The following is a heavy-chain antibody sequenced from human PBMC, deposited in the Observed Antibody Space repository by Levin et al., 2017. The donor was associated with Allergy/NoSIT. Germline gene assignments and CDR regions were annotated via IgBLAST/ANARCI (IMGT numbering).Heavy chain of an antibody. CDR2: ISGSGGST. CDR3: VKGEGGGVSSIVLSDY. CDR1: GFTFNTYA. J-gene: IGHJ4*02. D-gene: IGHD3-16*01. Sequence: SCAASGFTFNTYAMTWVRQAPGKGLEWVSSISGSGGSTYYADSVKGRFTISRDNSKNTLYLQMNSLRAEDTAVYYCVKGEGGGVSSIVLSDYWGQGTLVTVSS. V-gene: IGHV3-23*01.